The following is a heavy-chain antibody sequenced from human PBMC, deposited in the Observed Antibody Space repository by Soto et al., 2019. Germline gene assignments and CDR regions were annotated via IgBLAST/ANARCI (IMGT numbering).Heavy chain of an antibody. Sequence: EVQLLESGGGLVQPGGSLRLSCAASGFTFSTFAMSWVRQAPGKGLEWVSGISNSGGSTYYADSVKGRFTISRDNSKNTPYLQMHSLRGEDTAVYYGAKTAGSSWTEFDYWGQGNLVTVSS. CDR2: ISNSGGST. D-gene: IGHD6-13*01. V-gene: IGHV3-23*01. CDR3: AKTAGSSWTEFDY. J-gene: IGHJ4*02. CDR1: GFTFSTFA.